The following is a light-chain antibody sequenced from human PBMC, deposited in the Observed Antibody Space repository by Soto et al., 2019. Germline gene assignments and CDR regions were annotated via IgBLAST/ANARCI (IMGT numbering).Light chain of an antibody. CDR2: GAS. CDR3: QQHGSSPLT. V-gene: IGKV3-20*01. Sequence: EIVLTQSPGTLSLSPGERATLSCRASQSVNYSYLAWYQQKPGQAPRLLIYGASSRATGIPGRFSGSGSGTDFTLTISRLEPEDFAVYYCQQHGSSPLTFGGGTKVEIK. J-gene: IGKJ4*01. CDR1: QSVNYSY.